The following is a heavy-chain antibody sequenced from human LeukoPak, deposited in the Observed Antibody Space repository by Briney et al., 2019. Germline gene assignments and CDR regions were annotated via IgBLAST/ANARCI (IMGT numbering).Heavy chain of an antibody. Sequence: GGSLRLSCAASGFTFSNYGMHWVRQAPGKGLEWVALIWYDGSNKYYAGSVKGRLTISRDNSKNTLFLQMNSLRAEDTAVYYCAREGPRGNSQFDYWGQGTLVTVSS. CDR1: GFTFSNYG. J-gene: IGHJ4*02. D-gene: IGHD2/OR15-2a*01. V-gene: IGHV3-33*01. CDR2: IWYDGSNK. CDR3: AREGPRGNSQFDY.